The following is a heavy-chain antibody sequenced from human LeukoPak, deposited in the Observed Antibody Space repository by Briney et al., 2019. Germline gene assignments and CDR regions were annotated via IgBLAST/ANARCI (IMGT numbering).Heavy chain of an antibody. D-gene: IGHD2-15*01. J-gene: IGHJ3*01. V-gene: IGHV3-33*06. Sequence: PGRSLRLSCAASGFTFGAYGMHWVRQAPGKGLEWVAVLWYDGSNKYYADSVKGRFTISRDNSEDTLYLQMNSLRTEDTAAYYCAKPRDIDSWAFDVWGQGTMVTVS. CDR3: AKPRDIDSWAFDV. CDR1: GFTFGAYG. CDR2: LWYDGSNK.